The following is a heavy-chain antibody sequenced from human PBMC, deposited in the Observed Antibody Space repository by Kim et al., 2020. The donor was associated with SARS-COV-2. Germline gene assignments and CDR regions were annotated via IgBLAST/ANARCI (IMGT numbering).Heavy chain of an antibody. J-gene: IGHJ4*02. V-gene: IGHV3-7*03. CDR3: ATDHRGTFYN. Sequence: GGSLRLSCTASGFTFSGYWMTWVRQGPGKGLEWVANINQFGREKYFMDSVKGRFTISRDNARNSLYLQMDSLRAEATAVYYCATDHRGTFYNWGQGTLVT. CDR1: GFTFSGYW. D-gene: IGHD3-16*01. CDR2: INQFGREK.